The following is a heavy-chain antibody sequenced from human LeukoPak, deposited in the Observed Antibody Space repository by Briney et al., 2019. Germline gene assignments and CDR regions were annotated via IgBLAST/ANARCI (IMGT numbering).Heavy chain of an antibody. CDR3: ARTSSGYDFYYFDY. CDR1: GFSLSPSGMC. CDR2: IDWDDDK. Sequence: SGPALVKPTQTLTLTCTFSGFSLSPSGMCVSWIRQPPGKALEWLARIDWDDDKYYSTSLKTRLTISKDTSKNQVVLTMTNMDPVDTATYYCARTSSGYDFYYFDYWGQGTLVTVSS. V-gene: IGHV2-70*11. J-gene: IGHJ4*02. D-gene: IGHD5-12*01.